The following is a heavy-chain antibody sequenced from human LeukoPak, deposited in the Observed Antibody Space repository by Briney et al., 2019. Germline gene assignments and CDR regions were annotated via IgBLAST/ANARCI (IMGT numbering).Heavy chain of an antibody. CDR1: GFTFSSYE. J-gene: IGHJ4*02. CDR3: ARDRLRGYTNRSFDY. V-gene: IGHV3-48*03. Sequence: GGSLRLSCAASGFTFSSYEMNWVRQAPGKGLEWVSYISSSGSTIYYADSVKGRFTISRDNAKNSLYLQMNSLRAEDTAVYYCARDRLRGYTNRSFDYSGQGTLVTV. D-gene: IGHD5-18*01. CDR2: ISSSGSTI.